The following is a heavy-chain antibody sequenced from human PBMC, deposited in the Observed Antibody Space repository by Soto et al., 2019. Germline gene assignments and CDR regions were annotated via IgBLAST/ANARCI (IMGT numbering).Heavy chain of an antibody. V-gene: IGHV4-59*01. D-gene: IGHD5-18*01. CDR1: GGSISSYY. J-gene: IGHJ4*02. CDR2: IYYSGST. Sequence: SETLSLTCTVSGGSISSYYWSWIRQPPGKGLEWIGYIYYSGSTNYNPSLKSRVTISVDTSKNQFSLKLSSVTAADTAVYYCARGGYSYGYGSVSDYWGQGTLVTVSS. CDR3: ARGGYSYGYGSVSDY.